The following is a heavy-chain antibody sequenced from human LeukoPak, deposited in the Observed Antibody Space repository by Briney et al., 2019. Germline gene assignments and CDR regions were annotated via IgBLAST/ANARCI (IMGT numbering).Heavy chain of an antibody. CDR3: AKDVEVAITRHYFDL. Sequence: GGSLRLSCAVSGFTFSSYAMSWVRQAPGKGLEWVSAISGSGFSTHYADSVKGRFTISRDNSKNTLYLQMNSLRGEDTAVYYCAKDVEVAITRHYFDLWGRGTLVTVSS. CDR1: GFTFSSYA. D-gene: IGHD3-22*01. V-gene: IGHV3-23*01. CDR2: ISGSGFST. J-gene: IGHJ2*01.